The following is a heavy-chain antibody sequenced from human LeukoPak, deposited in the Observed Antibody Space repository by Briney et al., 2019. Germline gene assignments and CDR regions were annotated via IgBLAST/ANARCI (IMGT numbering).Heavy chain of an antibody. D-gene: IGHD3-10*01. CDR1: GFTFSNYW. CDR2: IKQDGSEK. CDR3: ARGQSSGSYYTYYFDS. Sequence: PGGSLRLSCAASGFTFSNYWMIWVRQAPGKGLEWVGNIKQDGSEKRYADSVRGRFSISRDNAQTSLYLQMNSLRAEDTAVYYCARGQSSGSYYTYYFDSWGQGTLVTVSS. V-gene: IGHV3-7*02. J-gene: IGHJ4*02.